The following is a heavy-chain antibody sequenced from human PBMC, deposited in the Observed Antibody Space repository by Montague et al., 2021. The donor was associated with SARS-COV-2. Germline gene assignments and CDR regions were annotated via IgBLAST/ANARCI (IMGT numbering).Heavy chain of an antibody. V-gene: IGHV4-61*01. CDR1: GGSVSSGSYC. Sequence: SETLSLTCTVSGGSVSSGSYCWSWIRQPPGKGLEWIGYIYYSGSTYYNPSLKSRVTISVDTSKNQFSLKLSSVTAADTAVYYCARVGRQQLVRLSGMDVWGQGTTVTVSS. CDR3: ARVGRQQLVRLSGMDV. CDR2: IYYSGST. J-gene: IGHJ6*02. D-gene: IGHD6-13*01.